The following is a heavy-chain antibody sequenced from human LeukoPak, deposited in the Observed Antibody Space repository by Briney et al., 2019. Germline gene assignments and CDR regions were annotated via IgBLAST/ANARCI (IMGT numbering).Heavy chain of an antibody. V-gene: IGHV4-34*01. CDR3: ARGIVVVPAATHGKCMDD. J-gene: IGHJ4*02. Sequence: PSETLSLTCAVYGGSFSGYYWIWLRQPPGKGLEGIGEIYHSESTNYNPSLESRATISVDTSKKHFSVMRSSVTGADTAVYYCARGIVVVPAATHGKCMDDWDQGTLPTVSA. CDR1: GGSFSGYY. D-gene: IGHD2-2*01. CDR2: IYHSEST.